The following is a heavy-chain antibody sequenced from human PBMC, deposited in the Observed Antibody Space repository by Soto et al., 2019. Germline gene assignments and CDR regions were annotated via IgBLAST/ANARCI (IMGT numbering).Heavy chain of an antibody. V-gene: IGHV4-59*06. CDR1: GGSISSYY. Sequence: SETLSLTCTVSGGSISSYYWGWIRQPPGKGLEWIGYIYYSGSTYYNPSLKSRVTISVDTSKNQFSLKLSSVTAADTAVYYCARTSYDSSGTAADPWGQGTLVTVSS. CDR2: IYYSGST. J-gene: IGHJ5*02. D-gene: IGHD3-22*01. CDR3: ARTSYDSSGTAADP.